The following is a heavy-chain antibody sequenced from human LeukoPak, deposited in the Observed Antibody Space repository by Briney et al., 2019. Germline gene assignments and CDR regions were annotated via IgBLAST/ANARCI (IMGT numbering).Heavy chain of an antibody. V-gene: IGHV3-30*18. CDR3: AKDSPRHGDYPYGMDV. CDR1: GFTFSSYG. CDR2: ISYDGSNK. Sequence: GGSLRLSCAASGFTFSSYGMHWVRQAPGKGLEWVAVISYDGSNKYYADSVKGRFTISRDNSKNTLYLQMNSLRAEDTAVYYCAKDSPRHGDYPYGMDVWGQGTTVTVSS. J-gene: IGHJ6*02. D-gene: IGHD4-17*01.